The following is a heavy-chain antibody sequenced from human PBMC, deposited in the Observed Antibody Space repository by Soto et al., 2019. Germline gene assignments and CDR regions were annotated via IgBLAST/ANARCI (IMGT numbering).Heavy chain of an antibody. Sequence: SETLSLTCTVSGGSISSYYWSWIRQPPGKGLEWIGYIYYSGSTNYNPSLKSRVTISVDTSKNQFSLKLSSVTAADTAVYYCARLLTGYYYGAFDIWGQGTMVTVSS. CDR1: GGSISSYY. CDR2: IYYSGST. V-gene: IGHV4-59*08. J-gene: IGHJ3*02. D-gene: IGHD3-9*01. CDR3: ARLLTGYYYGAFDI.